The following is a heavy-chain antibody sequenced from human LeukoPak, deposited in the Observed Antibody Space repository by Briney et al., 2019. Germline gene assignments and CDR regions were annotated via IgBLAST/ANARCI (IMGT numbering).Heavy chain of an antibody. CDR1: GASISSSSYY. D-gene: IGHD3-22*01. Sequence: SETLSLTCTVSGASISSSSYYWSWIRQPPGKGVEWIATIHYTGSTYHNPSLKSRVTMSVDTSKNQFSLKLSSVTAADTAVYYCARHPSGSSFDYWGQGTLVTVSS. CDR3: ARHPSGSSFDY. CDR2: IHYTGST. J-gene: IGHJ4*02. V-gene: IGHV4-39*01.